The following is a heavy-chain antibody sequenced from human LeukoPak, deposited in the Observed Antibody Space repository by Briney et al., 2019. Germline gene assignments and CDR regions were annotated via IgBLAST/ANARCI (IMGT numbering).Heavy chain of an antibody. Sequence: HGESLKISCKGSGYSFTSYWISWVRQMPGKGLEWMGRIDPSDSYTNYSPSFQGHVTISADKSISTAYLQWSSLKASDTATYYCARPAYYDILTGSWDYYGMDVWGKGTTITVSS. J-gene: IGHJ6*04. CDR3: ARPAYYDILTGSWDYYGMDV. CDR2: IDPSDSYT. CDR1: GYSFTSYW. V-gene: IGHV5-10-1*01. D-gene: IGHD3-9*01.